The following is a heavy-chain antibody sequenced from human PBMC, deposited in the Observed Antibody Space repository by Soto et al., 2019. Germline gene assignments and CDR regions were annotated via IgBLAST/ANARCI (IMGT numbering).Heavy chain of an antibody. CDR3: ARDRATSYYDRSGYSPSLDY. V-gene: IGHV3-33*01. Sequence: QVQLVESGGGVVQPGRSLRLSCAASGFTFSSYGMHWVRQAPGKGLEWVAVIWYDGSNKYYADSVKGRFTISRDNSKNTLYRKMNSMRAEDTAVYYCARDRATSYYDRSGYSPSLDYWGQGTLVTVSS. CDR2: IWYDGSNK. J-gene: IGHJ4*02. CDR1: GFTFSSYG. D-gene: IGHD3-22*01.